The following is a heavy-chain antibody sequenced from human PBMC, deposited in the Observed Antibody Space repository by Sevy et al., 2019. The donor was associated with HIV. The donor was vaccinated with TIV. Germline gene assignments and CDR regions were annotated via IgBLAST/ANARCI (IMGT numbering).Heavy chain of an antibody. V-gene: IGHV3-21*01. J-gene: IGHJ5*02. D-gene: IGHD6-6*01. CDR3: ARDGIAARPRDWFDP. CDR1: GFTFSSYS. Sequence: GGSLRLFCAASGFTFSSYSMNWVRQAPGKGLEWVSSISSSSYIYYADSVKGRFTISRDKAKNSLYLQMNSLRAGDTAVYYCARDGIAARPRDWFDPWGQGTLVTVSS. CDR2: ISSSSYI.